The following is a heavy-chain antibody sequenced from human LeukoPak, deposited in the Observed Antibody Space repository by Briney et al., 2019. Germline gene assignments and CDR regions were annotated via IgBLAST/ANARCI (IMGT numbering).Heavy chain of an antibody. CDR2: ISYDGSNK. Sequence: PGGSLRLSCAASGFTFSSYGMHWVRQAPGKGLEWVAVISYDGSNKYYADSVKGRFTISRDNSKNTLYLQMNSLRAEDTAVYYCARALEYSSGAGLIFDYWGQGTLVIVSS. V-gene: IGHV3-30*03. CDR1: GFTFSSYG. J-gene: IGHJ4*02. CDR3: ARALEYSSGAGLIFDY. D-gene: IGHD6-19*01.